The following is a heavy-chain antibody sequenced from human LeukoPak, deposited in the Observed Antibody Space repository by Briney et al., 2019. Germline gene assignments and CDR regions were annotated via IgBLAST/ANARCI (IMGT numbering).Heavy chain of an antibody. CDR1: GYTFTSYD. Sequence: GASVKASCKASGYTFTSYDINWVRQATGQGLEWMGWMNPNSGNTGYAQKFQGRVTMTRNTSISTAYMELSSLRSEDTAVYYCARVFGDWNYDPEYYFDYWGQGTLVTVSS. D-gene: IGHD1-7*01. V-gene: IGHV1-8*01. CDR2: MNPNSGNT. CDR3: ARVFGDWNYDPEYYFDY. J-gene: IGHJ4*02.